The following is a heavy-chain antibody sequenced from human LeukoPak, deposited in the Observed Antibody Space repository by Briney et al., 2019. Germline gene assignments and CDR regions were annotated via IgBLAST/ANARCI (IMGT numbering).Heavy chain of an antibody. CDR1: GFTVSSNY. CDR3: ARDSYDSSLGAFDI. J-gene: IGHJ3*02. Sequence: PGGSLRPSCAASGFTVSSNYVSWVRQAPGKGLEWVSVIYSGGSTYYADSVKGRFTISRDNSKNTLYLQMNSLRAEDTAVYYCARDSYDSSLGAFDIWGQGTMVTVSS. D-gene: IGHD3-22*01. V-gene: IGHV3-53*01. CDR2: IYSGGST.